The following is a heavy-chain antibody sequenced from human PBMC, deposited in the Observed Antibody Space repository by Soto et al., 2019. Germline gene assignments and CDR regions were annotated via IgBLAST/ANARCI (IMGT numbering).Heavy chain of an antibody. D-gene: IGHD3-22*01. V-gene: IGHV3-23*01. CDR1: GFTFSSYA. Sequence: PGGSLRLSCAASGFTFSSYAMSWVRQAPGKGLERVSAISGSGGSTYYADSVKGRFTISRDNSKNTLYLQMNSLRAEDTVVYYCAIGSQRDSSGYYYPIPYLDYWGQGTLVTVSS. CDR2: ISGSGGST. J-gene: IGHJ4*02. CDR3: AIGSQRDSSGYYYPIPYLDY.